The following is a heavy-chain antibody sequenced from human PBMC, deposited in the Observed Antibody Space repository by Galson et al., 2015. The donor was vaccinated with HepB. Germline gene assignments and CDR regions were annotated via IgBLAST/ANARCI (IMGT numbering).Heavy chain of an antibody. CDR2: ISSSGTGI. CDR3: ARATYGGWNGYDY. J-gene: IGHJ4*02. V-gene: IGHV3-48*01. CDR1: GITFSGCS. D-gene: IGHD3-3*01. Sequence: SLRLSCAASGITFSGCSMNWVRQAPGKGLEWVSYISSSGTGIHYADSVKGRFTISRDNAKNSLYLQMNSLRGGDTAVYYCARATYGGWNGYDYWGQGTLVTVSS.